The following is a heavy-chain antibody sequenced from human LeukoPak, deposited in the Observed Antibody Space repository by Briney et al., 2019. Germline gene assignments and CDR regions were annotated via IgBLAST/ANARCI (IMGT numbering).Heavy chain of an antibody. Sequence: ASVKVSCKASGYTFTSYGISWVRQAPGQGLEWLGWISGYSGNTNYAQNLPGRFTMTTDTSTTTAYMELRSLRFDDTAVYYCARAWNDDDWIDPWGQGTLVTVSS. CDR1: GYTFTSYG. J-gene: IGHJ5*02. CDR2: ISGYSGNT. V-gene: IGHV1-18*01. D-gene: IGHD1-1*01. CDR3: ARAWNDDDWIDP.